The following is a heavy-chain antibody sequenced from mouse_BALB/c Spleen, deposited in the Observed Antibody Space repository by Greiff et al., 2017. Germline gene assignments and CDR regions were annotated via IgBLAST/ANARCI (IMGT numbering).Heavy chain of an antibody. CDR3: ARDMRRGFLYYFDY. CDR2: IRNKANGYTT. Sequence: EVKLVESGGGLVQPGGSLRLSCATSGFTFTDYYMSWVRQPPGKALEWLGFIRNKANGYTTEYSASVKGRFTISRDNSQSILYLQMNTLRAEDSATYYCARDMRRGFLYYFDYRGQGTTLTVSS. J-gene: IGHJ2*01. V-gene: IGHV7-3*02. CDR1: GFTFTDYY.